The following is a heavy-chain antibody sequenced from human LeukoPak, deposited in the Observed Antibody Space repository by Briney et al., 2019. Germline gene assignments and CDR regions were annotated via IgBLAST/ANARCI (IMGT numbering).Heavy chain of an antibody. CDR1: GFTFSSSA. D-gene: IGHD1-26*01. V-gene: IGHV3-23*01. J-gene: IGHJ4*02. Sequence: PGGSLRLSCAASGFTFSSSAMSWVRQVPGKGLEWVSGISASGGSTYYADSVRGRFTISRDNSKNTLYVQMNSLRAEDTAVYYCAKTPSRVGATYFDYWGQGTLVTVSS. CDR2: ISASGGST. CDR3: AKTPSRVGATYFDY.